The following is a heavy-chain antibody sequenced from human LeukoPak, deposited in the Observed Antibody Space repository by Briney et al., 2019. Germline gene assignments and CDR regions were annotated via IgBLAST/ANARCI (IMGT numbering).Heavy chain of an antibody. Sequence: GASVKVSCKVSGGTFGNYAITWVRQAPGQGLEFLGRIVPVLDITNYAQKFQGRVTVTADKSTTTAYMELSTLRSEDTAVYYCATEIGGGPYYFDYWGQGTLVTVSS. CDR3: ATEIGGGPYYFDY. CDR1: GGTFGNYA. CDR2: IVPVLDIT. D-gene: IGHD2/OR15-2a*01. J-gene: IGHJ4*02. V-gene: IGHV1-69*04.